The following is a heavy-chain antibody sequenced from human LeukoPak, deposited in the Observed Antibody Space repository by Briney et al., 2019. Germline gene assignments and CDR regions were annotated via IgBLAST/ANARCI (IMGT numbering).Heavy chain of an antibody. D-gene: IGHD5-18*01. CDR1: GDSISTSNSY. V-gene: IGHV4-39*07. Sequence: SETLSLTCTVSGDSISTSNSYWGWIRQPPGKGLEWIGSIYYSGNTYYNPSLKSRVTISVDTSKNQFSLKLSSVTAADTAVYYCARGYSYGLLHFDYWGQGTLVTVSS. CDR3: ARGYSYGLLHFDY. J-gene: IGHJ4*02. CDR2: IYYSGNT.